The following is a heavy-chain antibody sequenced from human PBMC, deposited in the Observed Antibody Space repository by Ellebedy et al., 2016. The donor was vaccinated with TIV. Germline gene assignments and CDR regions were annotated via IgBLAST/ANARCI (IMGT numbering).Heavy chain of an antibody. D-gene: IGHD6-19*01. CDR3: ARTGLVPYYFDY. J-gene: IGHJ4*02. CDR2: IWYDGSNK. Sequence: GESLKISCAASGFTFSSYGMHWVRQAPGKGLEWVAVIWYDGSNKYYADSVKGRFTISRDNSKNTLYLQMNSLRAEDTAVYYCARTGLVPYYFDYWGQGTLVTVSS. V-gene: IGHV3-33*01. CDR1: GFTFSSYG.